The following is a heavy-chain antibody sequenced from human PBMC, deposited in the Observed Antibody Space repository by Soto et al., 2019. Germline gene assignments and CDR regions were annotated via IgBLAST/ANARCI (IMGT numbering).Heavy chain of an antibody. CDR3: ARMYSSGSGWFHP. Sequence: SETLSLTCFVSGYFISAGGYYWSWIRHHPGKGLEWIGSFYSSGSIIYNPSLRSRVSISGDMSTNQFSMSLTSVTAADTARYYCARMYSSGSGWFHPWGQGTLVTASS. CDR2: FYSSGSI. J-gene: IGHJ5*02. D-gene: IGHD6-19*01. CDR1: GYFISAGGYY. V-gene: IGHV4-31*02.